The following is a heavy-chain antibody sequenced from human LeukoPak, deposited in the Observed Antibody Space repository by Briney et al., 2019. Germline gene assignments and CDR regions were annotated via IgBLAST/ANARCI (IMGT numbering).Heavy chain of an antibody. CDR2: MNPNSGNT. V-gene: IGHV1-8*01. Sequence: ASVKVSCKASGYTFTSYDINWVRQATGQGLEWMGWMNPNSGNTGYAQKFQGRVTMTRNTSISTACMELSSLRSEDTAVYYCARGDVKRTAAVDYYYMDVWGNGTTVTVSS. CDR1: GYTFTSYD. J-gene: IGHJ6*03. D-gene: IGHD6-13*01. CDR3: ARGDVKRTAAVDYYYMDV.